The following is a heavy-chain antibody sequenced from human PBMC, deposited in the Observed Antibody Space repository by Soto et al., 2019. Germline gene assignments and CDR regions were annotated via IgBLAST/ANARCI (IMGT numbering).Heavy chain of an antibody. J-gene: IGHJ4*01. CDR3: TTNVPWSDSSSSDD. CDR1: GFTFSTAW. Sequence: EVQLVESGVGVVKPGGSLILSCAASGFTFSTAWMSWVRQAPGKGLEWVGRIKSKTDGGTTDYAAPVTGRFTISRADSNNTLYLQMNSLKTEDPAVYYCTTNVPWSDSSSSDDWGNGTLVTFSS. CDR2: IKSKTDGGTT. V-gene: IGHV3-15*01. D-gene: IGHD6-6*01.